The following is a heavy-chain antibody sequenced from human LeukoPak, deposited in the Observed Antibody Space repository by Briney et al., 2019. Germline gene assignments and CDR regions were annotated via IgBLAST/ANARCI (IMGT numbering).Heavy chain of an antibody. CDR1: GGTFRSYA. CDR3: ARGMERAKKAFDY. D-gene: IGHD5-24*01. V-gene: IGHV1-69*05. J-gene: IGHJ4*02. Sequence: GASVKVSFKASGGTFRSYAIRWVRQAPGQGLEWMGGIFPIFGTANYAQKFQGRVTITTDESTSTAYMELSSLRSEDADVYYCARGMERAKKAFDYWGEGTLVTVSS. CDR2: IFPIFGTA.